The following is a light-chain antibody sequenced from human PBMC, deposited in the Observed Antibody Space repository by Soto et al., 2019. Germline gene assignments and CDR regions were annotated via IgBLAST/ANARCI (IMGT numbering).Light chain of an antibody. Sequence: EVVMTQSPAALSVSPGERATLSGRASESVSRNLAWYQHKPGQAPRLLIYGISNRATGIPDRFSGSGSGTEFTLTISSVQPEDVAIYYCQQYTNWPITFGQGTRLEIK. CDR2: GIS. CDR3: QQYTNWPIT. CDR1: ESVSRN. J-gene: IGKJ5*01. V-gene: IGKV3D-15*01.